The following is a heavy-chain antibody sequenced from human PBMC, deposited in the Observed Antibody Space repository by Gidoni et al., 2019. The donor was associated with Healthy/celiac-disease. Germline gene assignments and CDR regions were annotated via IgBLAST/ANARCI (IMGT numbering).Heavy chain of an antibody. CDR1: GGTFSSYA. CDR3: ASAVYCSSTSCYTNWYFDL. Sequence: QVQLVQSGAEVKKPGSSVKVSCKASGGTFSSYAISWVRQAPGQGLEWMGRIIPILGIANYAQKFQGRVTITADKSTSTAYMELSSLRSEDTAVYYCASAVYCSSTSCYTNWYFDLWGRGTLVTVSS. D-gene: IGHD2-2*02. V-gene: IGHV1-69*04. J-gene: IGHJ2*01. CDR2: IIPILGIA.